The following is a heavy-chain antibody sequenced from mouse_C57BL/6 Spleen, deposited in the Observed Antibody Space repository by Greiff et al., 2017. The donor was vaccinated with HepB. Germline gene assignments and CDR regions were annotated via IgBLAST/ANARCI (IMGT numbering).Heavy chain of an antibody. CDR2: IDPSDSYT. J-gene: IGHJ4*01. CDR3: ARVGDYYGRAMDY. CDR1: GYTFTSYW. V-gene: IGHV1-69*01. Sequence: VQLKQSGAELVMPGASVKLSCKASGYTFTSYWMHWVKQRPGQGLEWIGEIDPSDSYTNYNQKFKGKSTLTVDKSSSTAYMQLSSLTSEDSAVYYCARVGDYYGRAMDYWGQGTSVTVSS. D-gene: IGHD1-1*01.